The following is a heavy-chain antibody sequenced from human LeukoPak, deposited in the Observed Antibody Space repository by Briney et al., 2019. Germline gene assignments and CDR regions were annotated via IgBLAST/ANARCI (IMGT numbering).Heavy chain of an antibody. CDR1: SGSISPDY. CDR2: IDSSGNT. J-gene: IGHJ3*02. Sequence: SETLSLTCSVSSGSISPDYWNWIRQPAGKGLEWIGRIDSSGNTHYNPSLKSRVTMSVDTSKKQFSLKLRSLTAADTAVYFCAIDQGGDYPQAFDIWGQGTIVTVSS. V-gene: IGHV4-4*07. CDR3: AIDQGGDYPQAFDI. D-gene: IGHD4-17*01.